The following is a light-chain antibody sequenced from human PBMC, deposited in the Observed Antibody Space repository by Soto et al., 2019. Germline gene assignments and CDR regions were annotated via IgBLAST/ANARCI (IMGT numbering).Light chain of an antibody. Sequence: EMVVSQSPASLSWSPGERATLSCMASQSVSSYLAWYQQKPGQAPRLLIYGASSRATGIPDRFSGSGSGTDFTLTLSRLEPEDFAVYYCQQYGSSPRTFGQGTKVDIK. CDR1: QSVSSY. J-gene: IGKJ1*01. CDR2: GAS. CDR3: QQYGSSPRT. V-gene: IGKV3-20*01.